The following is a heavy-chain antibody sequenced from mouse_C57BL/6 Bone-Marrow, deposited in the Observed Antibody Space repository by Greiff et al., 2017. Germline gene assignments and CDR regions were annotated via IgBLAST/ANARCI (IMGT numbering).Heavy chain of an antibody. Sequence: VQLQESGPGLVQPSQSLSITCTASGFSLTSYGVHWVRQSPGKGLEWLGVIWSGGSTDYNAAFISRLSISKDNSKCQVFFKMNSLQADDTAIYYCAISSYYAMDYWGQGTSVTVSS. J-gene: IGHJ4*01. CDR1: GFSLTSYG. CDR2: IWSGGST. CDR3: AISSYYAMDY. V-gene: IGHV2-2*01. D-gene: IGHD1-1*01.